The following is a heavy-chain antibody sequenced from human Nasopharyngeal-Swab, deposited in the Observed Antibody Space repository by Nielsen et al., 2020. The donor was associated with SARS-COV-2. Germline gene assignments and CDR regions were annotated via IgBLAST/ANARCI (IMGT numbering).Heavy chain of an antibody. Sequence: GGSLRLSCEASGFDFGSHAMSWVRQAPGKGLEWVSSISGSGDTTYYADSVRGRFTISRDNSRKTLDLQMTSLRVEDTAVYYCARASRGWSWGQGTLVTVSS. CDR3: ARASRGWS. J-gene: IGHJ5*02. CDR1: GFDFGSHA. CDR2: ISGSGDTT. D-gene: IGHD6-19*01. V-gene: IGHV3-23*01.